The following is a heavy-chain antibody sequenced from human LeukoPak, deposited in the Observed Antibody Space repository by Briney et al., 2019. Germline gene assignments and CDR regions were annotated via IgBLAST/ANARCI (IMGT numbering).Heavy chain of an antibody. V-gene: IGHV3-48*03. D-gene: IGHD3-10*01. CDR2: ISRSGSPI. CDR1: GFTFSSSD. Sequence: GGSLRLSCAASGFTFSSSDMNWVRQAPGKGLEWVSYISRSGSPIYYADSVKGRFTISRDNAKNSLFLQMNSLRAEDTAVYYCARVPRLGHDSGMEIDPWGQGTLVTVSS. J-gene: IGHJ5*02. CDR3: ARVPRLGHDSGMEIDP.